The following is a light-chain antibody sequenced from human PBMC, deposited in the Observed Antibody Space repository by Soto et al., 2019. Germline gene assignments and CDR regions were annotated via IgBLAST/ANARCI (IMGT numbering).Light chain of an antibody. CDR2: GNN. V-gene: IGLV1-44*01. Sequence: QSVLTQPPSASGTPGQGLTISCSGSSSNVGRNSVTWYQQLPGTAPKLLIYGNNQRPSGVPDRFSGSKSGTSASLAISGVQSEDEADYYCATWDDYLNVYVFGTGTKVTV. J-gene: IGLJ1*01. CDR3: ATWDDYLNVYV. CDR1: SSNVGRNS.